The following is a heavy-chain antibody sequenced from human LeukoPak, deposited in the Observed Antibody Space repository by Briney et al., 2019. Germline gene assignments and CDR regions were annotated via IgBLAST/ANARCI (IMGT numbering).Heavy chain of an antibody. D-gene: IGHD5-18*01. CDR3: ASDRGYSYRFDY. V-gene: IGHV4-34*01. Sequence: SETLSLTCAVYGGSFSGYYWSWIRQPPGKGLEWIGEINHSGSTNYNPSLKSRVTISVDTSKNQFSLKLSSVTAADTAVYYCASDRGYSYRFDYWGQGSLVTVS. J-gene: IGHJ4*02. CDR2: INHSGST. CDR1: GGSFSGYY.